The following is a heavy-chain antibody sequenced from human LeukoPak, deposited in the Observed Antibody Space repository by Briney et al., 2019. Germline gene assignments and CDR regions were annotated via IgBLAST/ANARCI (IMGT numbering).Heavy chain of an antibody. CDR3: ARGVSGYDSPWGDY. V-gene: IGHV1-69*13. CDR2: IVPIFGTA. D-gene: IGHD5-12*01. J-gene: IGHJ4*02. Sequence: ASVKVSCKASGGTFSSYAISWVRQAPGQGLEWMGGIVPIFGTANYAQKFQGRVTITADESTSTAYMELSSLRSEDTAVYYCARGVSGYDSPWGDYWGQGTLVTVSS. CDR1: GGTFSSYA.